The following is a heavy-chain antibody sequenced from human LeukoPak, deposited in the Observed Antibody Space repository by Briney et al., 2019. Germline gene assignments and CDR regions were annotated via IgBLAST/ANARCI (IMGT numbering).Heavy chain of an antibody. Sequence: ASVKVSCKASGYTFTGYYMHWVRQAPGQWLEWMGWINPNSGGTNYAQKFQGRVTMTRDTSISTAYMELSRLRSDDTAVYYCARVRGFDFWSGYYSDHKDYYYYGMDVWGQGTTVTVSS. V-gene: IGHV1-2*02. CDR2: INPNSGGT. CDR1: GYTFTGYY. CDR3: ARVRGFDFWSGYYSDHKDYYYYGMDV. D-gene: IGHD3-3*01. J-gene: IGHJ6*02.